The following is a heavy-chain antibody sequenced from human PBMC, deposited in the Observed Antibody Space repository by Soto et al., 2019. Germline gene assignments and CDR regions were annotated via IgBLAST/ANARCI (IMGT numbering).Heavy chain of an antibody. Sequence: SETLSLTCTVSGGSISSSSYYWGWIRQPPGKGLEWIGSIYYSGSTYYNPSLKSRVTISVDTSKNQFSLKLSSVTAADTVVYYCASYYSGYDWDLDAFDIWGQGTMVTVSS. D-gene: IGHD5-12*01. V-gene: IGHV4-39*01. CDR1: GGSISSSSYY. CDR2: IYYSGST. J-gene: IGHJ3*02. CDR3: ASYYSGYDWDLDAFDI.